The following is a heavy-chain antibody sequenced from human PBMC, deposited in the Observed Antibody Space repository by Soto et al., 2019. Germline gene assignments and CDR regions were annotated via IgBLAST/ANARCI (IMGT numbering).Heavy chain of an antibody. CDR2: INHSGST. CDR3: ARGRGYYYYYMDV. CDR1: GGSISSSSYY. J-gene: IGHJ6*03. V-gene: IGHV4-39*07. Sequence: SETLSLTCTVSGGSISSSSYYWGWIRQPPGKGLEWIGEINHSGSTNYNPSLKSRVTISVDTSKNQFSLKLSSVTAADTAVYYCARGRGYYYYYMDVWGKGTTVTVSS.